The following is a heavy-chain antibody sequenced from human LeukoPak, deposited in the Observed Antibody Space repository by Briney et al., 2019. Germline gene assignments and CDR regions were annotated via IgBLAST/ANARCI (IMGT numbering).Heavy chain of an antibody. CDR1: GGSISSHY. V-gene: IGHV4-4*07. CDR3: AKHPWFGEFWYFDL. D-gene: IGHD3-10*01. Sequence: SETLSLTCTVSGGSISSHYWSWIRQPAGKGLEWIGRIYTSGSTNYNPSLKSRVTMSLDTSKNQLSLNLSSVTAADTAVYYCAKHPWFGEFWYFDLWGRGTLVTVSS. CDR2: IYTSGST. J-gene: IGHJ2*01.